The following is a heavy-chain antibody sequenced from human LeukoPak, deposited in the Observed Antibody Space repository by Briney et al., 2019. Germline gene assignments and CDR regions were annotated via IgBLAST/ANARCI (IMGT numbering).Heavy chain of an antibody. J-gene: IGHJ5*02. Sequence: GESLKISCKGSGYSFTSYWIGWVRQLPGKGLEWMGIIYPGDSDTRYSPSFQGQVTISADKSIGTAYLQWSSLKASDTAMYYCARQDSSGSYRNWFDPWGQGTLVTVSS. D-gene: IGHD1-26*01. V-gene: IGHV5-51*01. CDR1: GYSFTSYW. CDR3: ARQDSSGSYRNWFDP. CDR2: IYPGDSDT.